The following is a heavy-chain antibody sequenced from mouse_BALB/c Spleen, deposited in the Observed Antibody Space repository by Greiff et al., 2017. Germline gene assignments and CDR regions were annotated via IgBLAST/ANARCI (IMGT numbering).Heavy chain of an antibody. CDR3: ARYGSYYYGSSYYYAMDY. D-gene: IGHD1-1*01. Sequence: QVQLQQSGAELARPGASVKLSCKASGYTFTSYWMQWVKQRPGQGLEWIGAIYPGDGDTRYTQKFKGKATLTADKSSSTAYMQLSSLASEDSAVYYCARYGSYYYGSSYYYAMDYWGQGTSVTVSS. CDR2: IYPGDGDT. J-gene: IGHJ4*01. V-gene: IGHV1-87*01. CDR1: GYTFTSYW.